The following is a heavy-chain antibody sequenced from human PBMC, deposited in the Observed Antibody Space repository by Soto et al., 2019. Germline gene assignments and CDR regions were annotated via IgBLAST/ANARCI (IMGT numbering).Heavy chain of an antibody. J-gene: IGHJ4*02. CDR1: VFTFSNAW. CDR3: TTHSGYDLQSFDY. CDR2: IKSKTDGGTT. V-gene: IGHV3-15*07. Sequence: GGSLRLSCAASVFTFSNAWMNWVRQAPGKGLEWVGRIKSKTDGGTTDYAAPVKGRFTISRDDSKNTLYLQMNSLKTEDTAVYYCTTHSGYDLQSFDYWGQGTLVTVSS. D-gene: IGHD5-12*01.